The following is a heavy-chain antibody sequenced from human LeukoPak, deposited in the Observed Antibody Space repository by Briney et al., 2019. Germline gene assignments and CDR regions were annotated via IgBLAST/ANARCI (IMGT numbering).Heavy chain of an antibody. CDR1: GGSTSSDH. Sequence: SETLSLTCTVSGGSTSSDHWSWIRQPPDKGLEWIGCISYRASTNYNPSLKSRVTISIDTPKKHFSLKLTSVTAADTGGYYCARGRGLGVITPYSDSWGQGTLVTVSS. V-gene: IGHV4-59*08. CDR3: ARGRGLGVITPYSDS. J-gene: IGHJ4*02. CDR2: ISYRAST. D-gene: IGHD3-16*02.